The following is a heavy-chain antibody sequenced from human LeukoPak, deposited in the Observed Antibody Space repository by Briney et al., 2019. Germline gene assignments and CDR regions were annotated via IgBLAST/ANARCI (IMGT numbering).Heavy chain of an antibody. J-gene: IGHJ5*02. CDR2: ISSSGSTL. CDR1: GFTFSDYY. V-gene: IGHV3-11*04. Sequence: GGSLRLSCAASGFTFSDYYMSWIRQAPGKGLEWVSYISSSGSTLYYADSVKGRFTISRDNAKNSLYLQMNSLRAEDTAVYYCARDSSIAAAGNNWFDPWGQGTLVTVSS. D-gene: IGHD6-13*01. CDR3: ARDSSIAAAGNNWFDP.